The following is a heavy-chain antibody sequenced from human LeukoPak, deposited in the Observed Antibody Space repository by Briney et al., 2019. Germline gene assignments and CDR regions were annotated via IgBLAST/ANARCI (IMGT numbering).Heavy chain of an antibody. V-gene: IGHV3-30*18. J-gene: IGHJ6*01. CDR2: ISYDGSNK. D-gene: IGHD1-26*01. Sequence: GGSLSPSCAASGFTLSCSGMHWVRQAPGKGLEWVAVISYDGSNKYYADSVKGRFTISRDNSKNTLYLQMNSLRAEDTAVYYCGKHGTVVWGRGTTVTVSS. CDR3: GKHGTVV. CDR1: GFTLSCSG.